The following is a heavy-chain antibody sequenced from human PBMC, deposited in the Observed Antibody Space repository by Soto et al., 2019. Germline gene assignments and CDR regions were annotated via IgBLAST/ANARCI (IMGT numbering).Heavy chain of an antibody. D-gene: IGHD3-10*01. V-gene: IGHV1-46*01. Sequence: QVQLVQSGAEVKKPGASVKVSCKASGYTFTSYYMHWVRQAPGQGLEWMGIINPSGGSTSYAQQFQCRVTMTRDTSKSTVYRELSSLRAEDTAVYYCARGAPSGSGHPPMYYCGQGTLVTVAS. CDR2: INPSGGST. J-gene: IGHJ4*02. CDR3: ARGAPSGSGHPPMYY. CDR1: GYTFTSYY.